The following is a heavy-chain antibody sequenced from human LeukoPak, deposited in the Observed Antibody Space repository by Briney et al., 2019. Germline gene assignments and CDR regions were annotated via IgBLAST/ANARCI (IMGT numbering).Heavy chain of an antibody. Sequence: PSETLSLTCTVSGGSVSSGSHYWSWIRQPPGKGLEWIGYIYYSGSTNYNPSLKSRVTISVDTSKNQFSLKLSSVTAADTAVYYWARETYPRSGYFHWGQGTLVTVSS. CDR3: ARETYPRSGYFH. CDR1: GGSVSSGSHY. D-gene: IGHD3-22*01. CDR2: IYYSGST. J-gene: IGHJ4*02. V-gene: IGHV4-61*01.